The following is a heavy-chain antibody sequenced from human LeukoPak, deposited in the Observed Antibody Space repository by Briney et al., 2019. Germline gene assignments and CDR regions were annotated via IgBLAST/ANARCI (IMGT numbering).Heavy chain of an antibody. CDR3: ARVPPALSGWEIYFDY. CDR2: IYIGGST. Sequence: GGSLRLSCAASGFTVSSNYMSWVRQAPGKGLEWVSVIYIGGSTYYADSVKGRFTISRDNSKNTLYLQVNILRAGDTVVYYCARVPPALSGWEIYFDYWGQGTLVTVSS. V-gene: IGHV3-53*01. J-gene: IGHJ4*02. D-gene: IGHD6-19*01. CDR1: GFTVSSNY.